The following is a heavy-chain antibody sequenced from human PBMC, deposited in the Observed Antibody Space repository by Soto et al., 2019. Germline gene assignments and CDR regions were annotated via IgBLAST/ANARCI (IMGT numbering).Heavy chain of an antibody. J-gene: IGHJ6*02. CDR2: ISAYNGNT. D-gene: IGHD3-10*01. V-gene: IGHV1-18*01. CDR3: AREGHFPGYYYYYGMDV. Sequence: ASVKVSCKASGYTFTSYGISWVRQAPGQGLEWMGWISAYNGNTNYAQKLQGRVTMTTDTSTSTAYMELRSLRSDDTAVYYCAREGHFPGYYYYYGMDVWGQGTTVTV. CDR1: GYTFTSYG.